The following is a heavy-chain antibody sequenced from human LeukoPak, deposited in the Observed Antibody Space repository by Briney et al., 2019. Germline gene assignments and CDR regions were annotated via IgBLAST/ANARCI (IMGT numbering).Heavy chain of an antibody. D-gene: IGHD3-10*01. CDR1: GGTFSSYA. CDR3: ARGDQMVRGKDNRFAP. Sequence: ASVKVSCKASGGTFSSYAISWVRQAPGQGLEWMGRIIPIFGTANYAQKVQGRVTITTDESTSTDYMELSSLRSEDTAVYYCARGDQMVRGKDNRFAPRGQGNLVTVSP. J-gene: IGHJ5*02. V-gene: IGHV1-69*05. CDR2: IIPIFGTA.